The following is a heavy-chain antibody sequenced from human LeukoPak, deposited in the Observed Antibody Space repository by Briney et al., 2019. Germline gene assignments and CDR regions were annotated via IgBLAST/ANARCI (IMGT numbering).Heavy chain of an antibody. J-gene: IGHJ4*02. D-gene: IGHD3-22*01. V-gene: IGHV3-48*04. CDR1: GFTFSSYS. Sequence: GGSLRLSCAASGFTFSSYSMNWVRQAPGKGLEWISYISSRGSTIYYADSVKGRFTISGDNAKNSLSLQLNSLRADDTAVYYCARFGIVASDAVDYWGQGTLVTVSS. CDR3: ARFGIVASDAVDY. CDR2: ISSRGSTI.